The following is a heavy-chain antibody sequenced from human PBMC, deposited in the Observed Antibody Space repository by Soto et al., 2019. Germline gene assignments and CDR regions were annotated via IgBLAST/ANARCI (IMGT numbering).Heavy chain of an antibody. V-gene: IGHV4-34*01. J-gene: IGHJ5*02. CDR1: GGSFSGYY. CDR2: INHSGST. CDR3: SRVRPNIVFVVRRKRLSCYGP. Sequence: PSETLSLTCAVYGGSFSGYYWSWIRQPPGKGQEWNGEINHSGSTNYNPSLKSRVTISVDTSKNPFSLKLRSVPSASPAVYYGSRVRPNIVFVVRRKRLSCYGPLDQGNLVTVFS. D-gene: IGHD2-15*01.